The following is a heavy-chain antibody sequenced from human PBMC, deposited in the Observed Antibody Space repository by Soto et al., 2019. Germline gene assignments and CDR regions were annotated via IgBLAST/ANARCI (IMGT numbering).Heavy chain of an antibody. CDR2: ISSSSSYI. CDR3: ARDVPSRYDSSGYYWEYFQH. D-gene: IGHD3-22*01. V-gene: IGHV3-21*01. Sequence: SGGSLRLSCAASGFTFSSYSMNWVRQAPGKGLEWVSSISSSSSYIYYADSVKGRFTISRDNAKNSLYLQMNSLRAEDTAVYYCARDVPSRYDSSGYYWEYFQHWGQGTLVTVSS. J-gene: IGHJ1*01. CDR1: GFTFSSYS.